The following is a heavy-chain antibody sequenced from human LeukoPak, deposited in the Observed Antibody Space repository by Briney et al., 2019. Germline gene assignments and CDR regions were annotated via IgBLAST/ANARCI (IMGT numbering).Heavy chain of an antibody. J-gene: IGHJ4*02. CDR1: GFPFSSRW. Sequence: GGSPRLSCAASGFPFSSRWMHWVRQAPGKGLVWVAQIDEDASTTNYADSVTGRFTISRDNAKNILYLQMNGLRADDTAVYFCASETYYNSGGYHDYWGQGTLVTVSS. V-gene: IGHV3-74*01. D-gene: IGHD3-22*01. CDR3: ASETYYNSGGYHDY. CDR2: IDEDASTT.